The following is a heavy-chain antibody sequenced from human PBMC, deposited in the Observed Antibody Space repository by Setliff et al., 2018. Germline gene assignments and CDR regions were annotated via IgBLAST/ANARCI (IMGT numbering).Heavy chain of an antibody. J-gene: IGHJ5*02. Sequence: ASVKVSCKASGYSFTNYDINWVRQATGQGLEWMGWINPNSGNTDYAQKFQGRVTITTDESTSTAYMELSSLRSEDTAVYYCARGYSSGTTTWGQGTLVTVSS. V-gene: IGHV1-8*03. D-gene: IGHD6-19*01. CDR3: ARGYSSGTTT. CDR2: INPNSGNT. CDR1: GYSFTNYD.